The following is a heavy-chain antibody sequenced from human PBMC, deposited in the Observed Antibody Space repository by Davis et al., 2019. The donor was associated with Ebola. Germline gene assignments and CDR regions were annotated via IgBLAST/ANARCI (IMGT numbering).Heavy chain of an antibody. V-gene: IGHV3-53*04. CDR3: ARVGLWFGELFDGMDV. CDR1: GFTVSNSY. J-gene: IGHJ6*02. Sequence: GESLKISCAASGFTVSNSYMSWVRQAPGKGLEWVSLIYSGGSTYYADSVKGRFTISRHNSKNTQYLQMNSRRAEDTAVYYCARVGLWFGELFDGMDVWGQGTTVTVSS. D-gene: IGHD3-10*01. CDR2: IYSGGST.